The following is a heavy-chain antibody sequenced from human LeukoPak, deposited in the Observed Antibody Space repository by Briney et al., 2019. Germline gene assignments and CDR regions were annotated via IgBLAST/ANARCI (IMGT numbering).Heavy chain of an antibody. J-gene: IGHJ3*02. D-gene: IGHD6-13*01. Sequence: GGSLRLSGAASGFTFSNAWMSWVRQAPGKGLEWVSVIYSGGSTYYADSVKGRFTISRDNSKNTLYLQMNSLRAEDTAVYYCARDSLSSSWYPGAFDIWGQGTMVTVSS. CDR2: IYSGGST. CDR1: GFTFSNAW. CDR3: ARDSLSSSWYPGAFDI. V-gene: IGHV3-53*01.